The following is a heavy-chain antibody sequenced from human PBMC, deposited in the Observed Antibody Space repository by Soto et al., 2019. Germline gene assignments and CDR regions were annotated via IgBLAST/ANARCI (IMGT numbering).Heavy chain of an antibody. V-gene: IGHV3-11*06. CDR1: GFTFSDYY. J-gene: IGHJ4*02. D-gene: IGHD3-9*01. CDR2: ISSSSSYT. Sequence: PXGSLRLSCAASGFTFSDYYMSWIRQAPGKGLEWVSYISSSSSYTNYADSVKGRFTISRDNAKNSLYLQMNSLRAEDTAVYYCASDYDILTGYLNWGQGTLVTVSS. CDR3: ASDYDILTGYLN.